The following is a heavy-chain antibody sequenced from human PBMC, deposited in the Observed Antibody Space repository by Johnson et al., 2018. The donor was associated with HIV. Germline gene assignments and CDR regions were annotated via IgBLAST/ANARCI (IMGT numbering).Heavy chain of an antibody. D-gene: IGHD5-12*01. V-gene: IGHV3-7*01. CDR2: INQDGSEK. CDR1: GFIFSSYG. J-gene: IGHJ3*02. CDR3: ARDHSGYDSVTAAFDI. Sequence: EVQLVESGGGVVQPGRSVRLSCAASGFIFSSYGMHWVRQAPGKGLEWVANINQDGSEKYFVDSVKGRFTISRDNAKKSLYLQMNTLRAEDTAVYYCARDHSGYDSVTAAFDIWGQGTMVTVSS.